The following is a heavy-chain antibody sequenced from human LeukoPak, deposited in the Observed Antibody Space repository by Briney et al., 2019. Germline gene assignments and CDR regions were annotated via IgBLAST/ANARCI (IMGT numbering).Heavy chain of an antibody. CDR2: ISSGSSFI. CDR1: GFTFSGYS. Sequence: PGGSLRLSCAASGFTFSGYSMNWVRQAPGKGLEWVSSISSGSSFIYYADSVKGRFTVSRDNAKNSLYLQMNSLRAEDTAVYYCARDLTATGVSDCWGQGTLVTVSS. CDR3: ARDLTATGVSDC. V-gene: IGHV3-21*01. J-gene: IGHJ4*02. D-gene: IGHD6-25*01.